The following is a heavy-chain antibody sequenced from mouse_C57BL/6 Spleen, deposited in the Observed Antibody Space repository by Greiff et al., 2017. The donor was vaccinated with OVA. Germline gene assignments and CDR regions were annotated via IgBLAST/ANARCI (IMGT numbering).Heavy chain of an antibody. D-gene: IGHD1-1*01. CDR3: ARSFITTVAWYFDV. CDR2: IWSGGST. CDR1: GFSLTSYG. Sequence: VQLQQSGPGLVQPSQSLSITCTVSGFSLTSYGVHWVRQSPGKGLEWLGVIWSGGSTDYNAAFISRLSISKDKSKSQVFFKMNSLQADDTAIYYCARSFITTVAWYFDVWGTGTTVTVSS. V-gene: IGHV2-2*01. J-gene: IGHJ1*03.